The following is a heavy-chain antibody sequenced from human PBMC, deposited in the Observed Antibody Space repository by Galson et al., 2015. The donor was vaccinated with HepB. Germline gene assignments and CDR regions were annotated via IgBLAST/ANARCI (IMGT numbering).Heavy chain of an antibody. CDR3: AGSDYQLVTGHFDY. CDR2: IRPSGGST. Sequence: SVKVSCKASGYTFTSYYVHWVRQAPGQGLEWMGIIRPSGGSTDYAQKFQGRVTMTRDTSTSTVYMELSSLRSEDTAVYYCAGSDYQLVTGHFDYWGQGTLVTVSS. V-gene: IGHV1-46*01. CDR1: GYTFTSYY. J-gene: IGHJ4*02. D-gene: IGHD4-23*01.